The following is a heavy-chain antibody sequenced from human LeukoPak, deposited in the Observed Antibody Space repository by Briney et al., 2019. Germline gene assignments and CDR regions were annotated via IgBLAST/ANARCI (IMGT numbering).Heavy chain of an antibody. D-gene: IGHD3-22*01. V-gene: IGHV3-21*01. CDR1: GFTFSSYS. CDR2: ISSSSSYI. CDR3: ARDAGYYDSSGYYTSLDY. Sequence: GGSLRLSCAASGFTFSSYSMNWVRQAPGKGLEWVSSISSSSSYIYYADSVKGRFTISRDNAKNSLYLQMNGLRAEDTAVYYCARDAGYYDSSGYYTSLDYWGQGTLVTVSS. J-gene: IGHJ4*02.